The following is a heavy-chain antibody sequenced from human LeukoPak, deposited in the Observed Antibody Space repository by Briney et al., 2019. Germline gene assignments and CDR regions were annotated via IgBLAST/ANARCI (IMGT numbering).Heavy chain of an antibody. CDR1: GGSISGYY. CDR2: IYYSGGT. Sequence: ASETLSLTCTVSGGSISGYYWSWIRQPPGKGLEYIGYIYYSGGTNYNPSLKSRVTILVDTSKNQFSLKVTSVTAADSAVYYCARAGEWNDILYWGQGTVVTVSS. J-gene: IGHJ4*02. D-gene: IGHD1-1*01. CDR3: ARAGEWNDILY. V-gene: IGHV4-59*01.